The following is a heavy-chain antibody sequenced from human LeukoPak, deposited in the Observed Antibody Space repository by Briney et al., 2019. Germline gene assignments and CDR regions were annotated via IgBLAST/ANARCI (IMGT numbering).Heavy chain of an antibody. Sequence: ASVTVSCKCSGYTFTSYAMHWVRQAPGQRLEWMGWINAGNGNTKDSQKFQGRVTITRDTSASTAYMELSSLKSEDTAVYYCANGKELAYCSGGSCYYFQHWGQGTLVTVSS. V-gene: IGHV1-3*01. J-gene: IGHJ1*01. CDR2: INAGNGNT. CDR3: ANGKELAYCSGGSCYYFQH. D-gene: IGHD2-15*01. CDR1: GYTFTSYA.